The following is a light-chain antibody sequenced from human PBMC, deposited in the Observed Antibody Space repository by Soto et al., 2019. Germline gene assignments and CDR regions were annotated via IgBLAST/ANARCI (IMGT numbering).Light chain of an antibody. CDR1: SSDVGGYNY. J-gene: IGLJ1*01. Sequence: QSALTQPASVSGSPGQSITISCTGTSSDVGGYNYASWYQQHPGKAPKLMIYEVSNRPSGVSNRFSGSKSGNTASLTISGLQAEGEADYYCSSYTSSSTYVFGTGTKVTVL. CDR3: SSYTSSSTYV. V-gene: IGLV2-14*01. CDR2: EVS.